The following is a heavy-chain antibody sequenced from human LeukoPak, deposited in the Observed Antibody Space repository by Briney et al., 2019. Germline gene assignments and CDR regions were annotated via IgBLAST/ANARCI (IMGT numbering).Heavy chain of an antibody. V-gene: IGHV4-59*01. D-gene: IGHD1-26*01. J-gene: IGHJ5*02. Sequence: PSETLSLTCTVSGGSISNYYWSWIRQPPGEGLEWIGFISYTGSTNYNPSLKSRVTVSVDTSKNQLSLKVTSVTAADTAVYYCARTIKSGNYYWFDPWGQGTLVTVSS. CDR1: GGSISNYY. CDR3: ARTIKSGNYYWFDP. CDR2: ISYTGST.